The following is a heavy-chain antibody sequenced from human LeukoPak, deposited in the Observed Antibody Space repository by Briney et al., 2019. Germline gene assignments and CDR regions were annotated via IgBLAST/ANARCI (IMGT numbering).Heavy chain of an antibody. V-gene: IGHV1-2*02. J-gene: IGHJ4*02. CDR1: GYTFTSYG. D-gene: IGHD3-10*01. Sequence: ASVKVSCKASGYTFTSYGISWVRQAPGQGLEWMGWINPNSGGTNYAQKFQGRVTMTRDTSISTAYMELSRLRSDDTAVYYCARDSRMVRGVSRLFDYWGQGTLVTVSS. CDR3: ARDSRMVRGVSRLFDY. CDR2: INPNSGGT.